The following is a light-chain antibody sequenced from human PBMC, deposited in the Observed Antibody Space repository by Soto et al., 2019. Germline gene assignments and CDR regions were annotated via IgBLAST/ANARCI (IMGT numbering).Light chain of an antibody. V-gene: IGLV2-23*01. CDR2: EGS. CDR1: SSDVGNYNF. Sequence: QSALTQPASVSGSPGQSITISCTGTSSDVGNYNFVSWYQHYPGTAPKLMIYEGSKRPSGISNRFSGSKSGNTASLTISGLQAEDEADYYCCSYAGSSTWVFGGGTKLTVL. CDR3: CSYAGSSTWV. J-gene: IGLJ3*02.